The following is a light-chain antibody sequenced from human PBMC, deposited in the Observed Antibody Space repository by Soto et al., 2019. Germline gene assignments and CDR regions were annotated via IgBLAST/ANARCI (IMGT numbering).Light chain of an antibody. CDR1: QSVSNN. V-gene: IGKV3-15*01. Sequence: EIVMTQSPATLSVSPGERVTLSCRASQSVSNNLAWYQQKPGQAPRLLIYGASIRATGISARFIGSGSGTEFTLTISSRQSEEFAVYYCHQYNNWPPITFGGGTKVEIK. CDR2: GAS. CDR3: HQYNNWPPIT. J-gene: IGKJ4*01.